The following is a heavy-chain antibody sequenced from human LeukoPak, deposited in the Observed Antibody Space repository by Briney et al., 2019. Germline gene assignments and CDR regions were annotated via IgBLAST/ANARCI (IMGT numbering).Heavy chain of an antibody. CDR2: ISGGGGST. D-gene: IGHD3-10*01. J-gene: IGHJ4*02. V-gene: IGHV3-23*01. Sequence: PGGSLRLSCAASGFTFSSYALSWVRQAPGKGLKWVSGISGGGGSTYYADSVKGRFIISRDNSKKTLYLQMNSLRAEDTAIYYCAKGDGSGSYGYFDFWGREPWSPSPQ. CDR3: AKGDGSGSYGYFDF. CDR1: GFTFSSYA.